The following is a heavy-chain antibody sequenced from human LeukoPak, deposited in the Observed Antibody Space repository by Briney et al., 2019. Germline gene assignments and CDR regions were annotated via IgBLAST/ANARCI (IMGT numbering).Heavy chain of an antibody. J-gene: IGHJ4*02. CDR3: ARFIAAPYYFDH. CDR1: GFTFSSYS. CDR2: ISSSRSYI. D-gene: IGHD6-13*01. V-gene: IGHV3-21*01. Sequence: GGSLRLSCAASGFTFSSYSMNWVRQAPGKGLEWVSFISSSRSYIYYADSVKGRFTISRDNAKNSLYLQMNSLRAEDTAVYYCARFIAAPYYFDHWGRGTLVTVSS.